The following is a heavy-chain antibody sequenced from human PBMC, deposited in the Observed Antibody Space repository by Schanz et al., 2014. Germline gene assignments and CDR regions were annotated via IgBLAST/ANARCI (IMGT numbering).Heavy chain of an antibody. CDR3: ARDEVDAAAGGNY. CDR2: INPSGGST. J-gene: IGHJ4*02. Sequence: QVQLVQSGAEVKKPGASVKVSCKASGYTFTSYGINWVRQAPGQGLEWMGMINPSGGSTTYAQKFQGRVTMTRDTSTSTVYMELSSLRSEDTAVYYCARDEVDAAAGGNYWGQGTLVTVSS. V-gene: IGHV1-46*03. CDR1: GYTFTSYG. D-gene: IGHD6-13*01.